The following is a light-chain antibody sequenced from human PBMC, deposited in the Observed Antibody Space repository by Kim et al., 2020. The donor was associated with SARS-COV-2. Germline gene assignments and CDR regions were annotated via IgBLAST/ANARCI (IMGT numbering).Light chain of an antibody. Sequence: GQSVDISCTGTRRDVGGYNFVSWFQQHPGKAPKLVIYDVTKRPSGVSNRFSGSKSGNTASLTISGLQAEDEADYYCSSSTPNTTPLFGGGTQLTVL. CDR3: SSSTPNTTPL. V-gene: IGLV2-14*03. CDR1: RRDVGGYNF. CDR2: DVT. J-gene: IGLJ2*01.